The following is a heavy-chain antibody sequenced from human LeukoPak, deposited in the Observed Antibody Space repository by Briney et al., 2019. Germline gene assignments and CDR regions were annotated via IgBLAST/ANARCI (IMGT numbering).Heavy chain of an antibody. CDR3: ASWGGRWLQFPRLDY. V-gene: IGHV4-61*01. CDR2: IYYSGST. J-gene: IGHJ4*02. CDR1: GASIISGSYY. Sequence: PSETLSLTCTVSGASIISGSYYWSWIRQPPGKGLEWIGYIYYSGSTNYNPSLKSRVTISVDTSKNQFSLKLSSVTAADTAVYYCASWGGRWLQFPRLDYWGQGTLVTVSS. D-gene: IGHD5-24*01.